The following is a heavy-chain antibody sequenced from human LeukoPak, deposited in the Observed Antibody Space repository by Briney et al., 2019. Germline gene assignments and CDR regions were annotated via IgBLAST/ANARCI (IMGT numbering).Heavy chain of an antibody. CDR3: AKATYAFDI. Sequence: GGSLRLSCAASGFTFDDYAMHWVRQAPGKGLEWVSGISWNSGSIGYADSVKGRFTISRDSAKSSLYLQMNSLRAEDTALYYCAKATYAFDIWGQGTMVTVSS. CDR1: GFTFDDYA. CDR2: ISWNSGSI. J-gene: IGHJ3*02. V-gene: IGHV3-9*01.